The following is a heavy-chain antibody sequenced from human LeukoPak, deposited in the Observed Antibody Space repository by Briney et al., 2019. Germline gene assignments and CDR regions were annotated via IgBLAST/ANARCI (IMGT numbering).Heavy chain of an antibody. CDR1: GFTFSNYA. Sequence: GGSLRLSCVVSGFTFSNYAMCWVRQAPGKGLEWVSAIIGSGDTTYYADSVKGRFTISRDNSKNTLNLQMNSLRVEDTAVYYCVNHGYSSGLTQVASDYWGQGTLVTVSS. J-gene: IGHJ4*02. CDR3: VNHGYSSGLTQVASDY. D-gene: IGHD2-15*01. V-gene: IGHV3-23*01. CDR2: IIGSGDTT.